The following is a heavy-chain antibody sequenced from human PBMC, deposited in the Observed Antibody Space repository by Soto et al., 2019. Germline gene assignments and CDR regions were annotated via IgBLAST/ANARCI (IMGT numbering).Heavy chain of an antibody. CDR3: ARDDVAVAGTSGDY. V-gene: IGHV4-4*02. D-gene: IGHD6-19*01. Sequence: SETLSLTCAVSGGSISSSNWWSWVRQPPGKGLEWIGEIYHSGSTNYNPSVKSRVTISVDKSKNQFSLKVSSVTVADTAVYYCARDDVAVAGTSGDYWGQGTGVTVSS. CDR2: IYHSGST. J-gene: IGHJ4*02. CDR1: GGSISSSNW.